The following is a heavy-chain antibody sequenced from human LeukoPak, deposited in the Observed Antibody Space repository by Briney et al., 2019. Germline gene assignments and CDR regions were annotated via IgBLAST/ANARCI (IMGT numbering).Heavy chain of an antibody. J-gene: IGHJ4*02. D-gene: IGHD3-16*02. CDR1: GYTFSSHY. V-gene: IGHV1-46*01. CDR3: ATDSPKGYLTVDY. Sequence: ASVKVSCKASGYTFSSHYMHWVRQAPGQGLEWMGVISPSGDATLYAQKFQGRVTTTRDTSTSTLYMDLSSLRSEDTAVYYCATDSPKGYLTVDYWGQGTLVTVSS. CDR2: ISPSGDAT.